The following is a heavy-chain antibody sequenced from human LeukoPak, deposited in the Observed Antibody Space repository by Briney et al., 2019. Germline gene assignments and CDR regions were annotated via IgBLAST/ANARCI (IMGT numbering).Heavy chain of an antibody. CDR2: ISSSGSTI. CDR3: ARGSFLITFGGFIS. J-gene: IGHJ4*02. CDR1: GFTFSSYE. D-gene: IGHD3-16*02. Sequence: GGSLRLSCAASGFTFSSYEMNWVRQAPGKGLEWVSYISSSGSTIYYADSVKGRFTISRDNAKNSLYLQMNSLRAEDTAVYYCARGSFLITFGGFISWGQGTLVTVSS. V-gene: IGHV3-48*03.